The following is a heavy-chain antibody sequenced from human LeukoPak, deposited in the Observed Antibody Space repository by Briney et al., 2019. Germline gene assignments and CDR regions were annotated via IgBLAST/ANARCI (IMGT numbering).Heavy chain of an antibody. CDR3: AREAPSRHYYGMDV. Sequence: SETLSLTCTVSGGSISSYYWSWIRQPPGKGLEWIGYIYYSGSTNYNPSLKSRVTISVDTSKNQFSLKLNSVTAADTAVYYCAREAPSRHYYGMDVWGQGTTVTVSS. V-gene: IGHV4-59*01. CDR2: IYYSGST. J-gene: IGHJ6*02. CDR1: GGSISSYY.